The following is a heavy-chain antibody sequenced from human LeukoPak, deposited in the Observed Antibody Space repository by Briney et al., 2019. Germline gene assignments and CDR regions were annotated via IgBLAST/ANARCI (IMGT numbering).Heavy chain of an antibody. CDR1: GYTFTSYG. CDR3: ARGYCSSTSCYTGGAFDI. V-gene: IGHV1-18*01. CDR2: ISAYNGNT. J-gene: IGHJ3*02. D-gene: IGHD2-2*02. Sequence: ASVKVSCKASGYTFTSYGISWVRQAPGQGLEWMGWISAYNGNTNYAQKLQGRVTMTTDTSTSTAYKELRSLRSDDTAVYYCARGYCSSTSCYTGGAFDIWGQGTMVTVSS.